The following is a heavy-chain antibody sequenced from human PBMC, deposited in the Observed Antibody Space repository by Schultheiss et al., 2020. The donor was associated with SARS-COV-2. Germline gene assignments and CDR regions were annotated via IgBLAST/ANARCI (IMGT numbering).Heavy chain of an antibody. V-gene: IGHV4-59*01. CDR2: LSYSGST. CDR3: ARASTETLALPDDY. CDR1: GGSFSGYY. D-gene: IGHD4-17*01. Sequence: SETLSLTCAVYGGSFSGYYWGWIRQPPGKGLEWIGSLSYSGSTNYNPSLKSRVTISVDTSKKNFSLKLRSVTDADTALYYCARASTETLALPDDYWGQGTLVTVSS. J-gene: IGHJ4*02.